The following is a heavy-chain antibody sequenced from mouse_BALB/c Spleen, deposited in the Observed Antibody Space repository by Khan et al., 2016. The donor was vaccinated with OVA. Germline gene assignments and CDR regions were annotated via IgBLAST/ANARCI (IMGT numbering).Heavy chain of an antibody. CDR1: GYTFTDFS. D-gene: IGHD2-1*01. V-gene: IGHV1S137*01. CDR3: ARWSGNYRFAY. J-gene: IGHJ3*01. CDR2: ISTYYGDS. Sequence: QVQLQQSGAELVRPGVSVKISCKGSGYTFTDFSMHWVKQSHAKSLEWIGVISTYYGDSIYNQKFKGKATMTVDKSSSTAYMELARLTSEDSAIYYCARWSGNYRFAYWGQGTLVTFSA.